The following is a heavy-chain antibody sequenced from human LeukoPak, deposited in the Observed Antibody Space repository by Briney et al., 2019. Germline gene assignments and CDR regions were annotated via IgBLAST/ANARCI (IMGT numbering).Heavy chain of an antibody. Sequence: PSETLSLTCTVSGGSISSYYWSWIRQPPGKGLEWIGYIYYSGSTNYNPSLKSRVTISVDTSKNQFSLKMSSVTAADKDVYYCARGSHPDLIYYSYYMDVWGKGTTVTVSS. CDR3: ARGSHPDLIYYSYYMDV. CDR1: GGSISSYY. V-gene: IGHV4-59*01. D-gene: IGHD3-16*02. CDR2: IYYSGST. J-gene: IGHJ6*03.